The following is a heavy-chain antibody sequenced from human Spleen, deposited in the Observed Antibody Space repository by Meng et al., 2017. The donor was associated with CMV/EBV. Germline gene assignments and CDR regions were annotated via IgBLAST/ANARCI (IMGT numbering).Heavy chain of an antibody. CDR2: INPNSDAT. J-gene: IGHJ4*02. D-gene: IGHD6-13*01. CDR1: GGTFSSYG. CDR3: ARDNAGNSFEY. Sequence: QVRLVQAGGGVKDAGSSGKVSCKASGGTFSSYGIRWVRQAPGQGLEWMGWINPNSDATRYPQKFQGRVTMTRDTSITTAYMELSRLTSDDTAVYYCARDNAGNSFEYWGQGTLVTVSS. V-gene: IGHV1-2*02.